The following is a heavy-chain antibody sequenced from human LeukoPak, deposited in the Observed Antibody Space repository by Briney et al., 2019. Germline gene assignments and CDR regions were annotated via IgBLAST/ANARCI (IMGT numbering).Heavy chain of an antibody. Sequence: PSETLSLTCTVSGGSISSSTYYWGWIRQPPGKGLEWIGTIHYSGSTYYNPSLKSRVTISVDTSKNQFSLKLNSVTAADTAVYYCARLGGYYGPPGYWGQGTLVIVSS. CDR1: GGSISSSTYY. V-gene: IGHV4-39*01. CDR3: ARLGGYYGPPGY. J-gene: IGHJ4*02. D-gene: IGHD3-10*01. CDR2: IHYSGST.